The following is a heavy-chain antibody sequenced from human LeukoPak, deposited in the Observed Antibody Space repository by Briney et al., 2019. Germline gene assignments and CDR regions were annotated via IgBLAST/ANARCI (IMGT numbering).Heavy chain of an antibody. CDR2: INPNSGGT. D-gene: IGHD6-19*01. CDR1: GYTFTGYY. V-gene: IGHV1-2*02. CDR3: AKTAVAGTTPFDY. J-gene: IGHJ4*02. Sequence: ASVKVSCKASGYTFTGYYMHWVRQAPGQGLEWMGWINPNSGGTNYAQKFQGRVTMTRDTSISTAYMQLSRLRSDDTAAYYCAKTAVAGTTPFDYWGQGTLVTVSS.